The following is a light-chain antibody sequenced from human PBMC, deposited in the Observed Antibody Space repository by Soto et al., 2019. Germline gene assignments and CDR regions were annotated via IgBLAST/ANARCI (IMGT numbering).Light chain of an antibody. CDR3: QSYDSDLSASV. J-gene: IGLJ3*02. Sequence: QPVLTQPPSVSGAPGQRVTISCTGSRSNIGSPYDVHWYLQLPGTAPKLLIYASNNRPSGVPDRFSGSRSGTSASLAITGLQADDEGDYYCQSYDSDLSASVFGAGTKLTVL. CDR1: RSNIGSPYD. V-gene: IGLV1-40*01. CDR2: ASN.